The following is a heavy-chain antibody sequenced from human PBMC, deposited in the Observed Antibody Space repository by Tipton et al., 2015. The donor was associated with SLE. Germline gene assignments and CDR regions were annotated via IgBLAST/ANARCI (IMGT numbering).Heavy chain of an antibody. Sequence: SLRLSCAASGFTFSSYSMXXXRQAPGKGLEWVSSXXXSNSYIYYADSVRGRFTISRDNAQNSLYLQMNSLRAEDTAVYYCARDYDFWSGFYQGADAFDIWGQGTMVTVSS. CDR3: ARDYDFWSGFYQGADAFDI. D-gene: IGHD3-3*01. V-gene: IGHV3-21*01. J-gene: IGHJ3*02. CDR2: XXXSNSYI. CDR1: GFTFSSYS.